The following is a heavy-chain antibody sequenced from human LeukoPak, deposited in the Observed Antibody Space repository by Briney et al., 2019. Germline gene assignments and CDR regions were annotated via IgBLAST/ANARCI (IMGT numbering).Heavy chain of an antibody. V-gene: IGHV1-69*06. CDR1: GGTFSSYA. Sequence: SVKVSCKASGGTFSSYAISWVRQAPGQGLEWMGGIIPIFGTANYAQKFQGRVTITADKSTSTAYMERSSLRSEDTAVYYCARLHSGMTTVTDLDYWGQGTLVTVSS. CDR3: ARLHSGMTTVTDLDY. D-gene: IGHD4-17*01. J-gene: IGHJ4*02. CDR2: IIPIFGTA.